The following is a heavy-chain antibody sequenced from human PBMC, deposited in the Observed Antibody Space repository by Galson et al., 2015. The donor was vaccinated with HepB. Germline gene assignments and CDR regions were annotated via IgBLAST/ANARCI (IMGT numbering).Heavy chain of an antibody. D-gene: IGHD6-19*01. Sequence: SLRLSCAASGFTFSSYAMSWVRQAPGKGLEWVSGISGSGGSTSYADSVKGRFTISRDNSKNTLYLQVNNLRAEDTAVYYCATTTVPGGYNWFDPWGQGTLVTVSS. CDR3: ATTTVPGGYNWFDP. V-gene: IGHV3-23*01. CDR1: GFTFSSYA. CDR2: ISGSGGST. J-gene: IGHJ5*02.